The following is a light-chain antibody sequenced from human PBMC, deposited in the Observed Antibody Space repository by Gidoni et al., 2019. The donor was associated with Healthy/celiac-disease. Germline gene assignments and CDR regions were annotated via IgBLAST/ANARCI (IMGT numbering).Light chain of an antibody. CDR2: DVS. CDR1: SSDVGGYNY. J-gene: IGLJ1*01. Sequence: QSALTQPRSVSGSPGQSVTISCTGTSSDVGGYNYVSWYQQPPGKAPKLMIYDVSKRPSGVPDRFSGSKSGNTASLTISGLQAEDEADYYCCSYAGSYTFDVFGTGTKVTVL. V-gene: IGLV2-11*01. CDR3: CSYAGSYTFDV.